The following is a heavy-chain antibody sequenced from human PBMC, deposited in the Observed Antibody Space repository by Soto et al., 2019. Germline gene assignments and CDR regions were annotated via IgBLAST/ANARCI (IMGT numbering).Heavy chain of an antibody. CDR2: IYYSGST. J-gene: IGHJ6*02. CDR1: GGSISSGDYY. CDR3: ASQSPPQTKYYYGPDYYYGMDV. Sequence: QVQLQESGPGLVKPSQTLSLTCTVSGGSISSGDYYWSWIRQPPGKGLEWIGYIYYSGSTYYNPSLKSRVTISVATSKNQFSLKLSSVTAADTAVYYCASQSPPQTKYYYGPDYYYGMDVWGQGTTVTVSS. D-gene: IGHD3-10*01. V-gene: IGHV4-30-4*01.